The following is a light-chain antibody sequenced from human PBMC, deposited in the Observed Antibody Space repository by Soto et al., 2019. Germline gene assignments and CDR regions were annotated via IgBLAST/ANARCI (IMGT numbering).Light chain of an antibody. CDR3: QQLNSYPPFT. J-gene: IGKJ3*01. Sequence: IQLTQSPSSLSASVGHRVTITCRASQGISSYLAWYQQKPGKAPKLLIYAASTLQSGVPSRFSGSGSGTDFTLTSSSLQPEDFATYYCQQLNSYPPFTFGPGTKVDIK. V-gene: IGKV1-9*01. CDR1: QGISSY. CDR2: AAS.